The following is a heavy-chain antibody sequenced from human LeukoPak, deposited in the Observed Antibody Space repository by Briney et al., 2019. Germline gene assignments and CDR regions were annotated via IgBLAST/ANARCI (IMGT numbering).Heavy chain of an antibody. J-gene: IGHJ3*02. V-gene: IGHV1-69*05. CDR2: IIPIFGTA. CDR1: GGTFSSYA. Sequence: GSSVKVSCKAPGGTFSSYAISWVRQAPGQGLEWMGGIIPIFGTANYAQKFQGRVTITTDESTSTAYMELSSLRSEDTAVYYCARSSILVGATRYGAFDIWGQGTMVTVSS. CDR3: ARSSILVGATRYGAFDI. D-gene: IGHD1-26*01.